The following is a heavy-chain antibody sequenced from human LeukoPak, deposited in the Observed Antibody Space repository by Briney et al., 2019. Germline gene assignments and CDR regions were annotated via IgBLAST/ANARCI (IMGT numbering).Heavy chain of an antibody. CDR3: ARDSPGIAARPWVF. J-gene: IGHJ4*02. V-gene: IGHV1-3*01. D-gene: IGHD6-6*01. CDR1: GYTFTSYT. Sequence: ASVKVSCTASGYTFTSYTIYWVRQAPGQRLEWMGWINAGNGNAKYSQKFQDRVTITRDTSASTAYMELSSLRSEDTAVYYCARDSPGIAARPWVFWGQGTLVTASS. CDR2: INAGNGNA.